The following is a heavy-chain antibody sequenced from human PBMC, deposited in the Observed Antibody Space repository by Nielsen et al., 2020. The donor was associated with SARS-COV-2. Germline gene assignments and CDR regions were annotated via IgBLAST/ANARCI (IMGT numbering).Heavy chain of an antibody. V-gene: IGHV4-30-2*01. CDR2: IYHSGST. D-gene: IGHD3-22*01. CDR3: ARRGAYHDTSGYYWDYYFDF. J-gene: IGHJ4*02. Sequence: WIRQPPGKGLEWIGYIYHSGSTYYNPSLKSRVTISVDRSKNQFSLKLSSVTAADTAVYYCARRGAYHDTSGYYWDYYFDFWGQGTVVTVSS.